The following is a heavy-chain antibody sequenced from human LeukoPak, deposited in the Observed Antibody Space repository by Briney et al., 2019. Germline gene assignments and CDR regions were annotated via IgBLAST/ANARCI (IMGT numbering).Heavy chain of an antibody. J-gene: IGHJ4*02. V-gene: IGHV1-24*01. CDR2: FDPEDGET. CDR3: ATFSSSFNYFDY. Sequence: GASVKVSCKVSGYTLTELSTHWVRQAPGKGLEWMGGFDPEDGETIYAQKFQGRVTRTEDTSTDTAYMELSSLRSEDTAVYYCATFSSSFNYFDYWGQGTLVTVSS. D-gene: IGHD6-13*01. CDR1: GYTLTELS.